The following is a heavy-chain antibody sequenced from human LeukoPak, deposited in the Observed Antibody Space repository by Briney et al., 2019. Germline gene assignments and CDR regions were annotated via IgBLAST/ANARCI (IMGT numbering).Heavy chain of an antibody. V-gene: IGHV3-21*01. D-gene: IGHD3-3*01. CDR2: ISSGSSYR. CDR3: ARDFGRTGPGYG. Sequence: GGSLRLSCAASGFSFRSYSMNWVRQAPGKGLEWVSSISSGSSYRYYADSVRGRFTISRDNAKSSLYLQMNRLRAEDTAVYYCARDFGRTGPGYGWGQGTLVTVSS. J-gene: IGHJ4*02. CDR1: GFSFRSYS.